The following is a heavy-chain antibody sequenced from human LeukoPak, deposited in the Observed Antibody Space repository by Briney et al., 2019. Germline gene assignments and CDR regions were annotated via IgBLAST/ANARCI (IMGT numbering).Heavy chain of an antibody. J-gene: IGHJ4*02. CDR2: IKQDGSEK. Sequence: GGSLRLSCAASGFTFSSYWMSWVRQAPGKGLEWVANIKQDGSEKYYVDSVKGRFTISRDNARNSLSLQMNSLRAEDTAVYYCTTGPTLTTDFGIVDYWGQGTLVTVSS. CDR1: GFTFSSYW. D-gene: IGHD4-17*01. CDR3: TTGPTLTTDFGIVDY. V-gene: IGHV3-7*01.